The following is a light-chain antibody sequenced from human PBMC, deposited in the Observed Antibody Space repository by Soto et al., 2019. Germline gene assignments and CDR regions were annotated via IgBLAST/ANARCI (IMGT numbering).Light chain of an antibody. J-gene: IGKJ1*01. CDR2: GTS. V-gene: IGKV3D-20*02. CDR1: QSVSSSS. CDR3: QQRSNWPPWT. Sequence: EIVLTQSPGTLSLSPGDRATLSCRASQSVSSSSLAWYQQKPGQAPRLXLYGTSSRATGIPDRFSGSGSGTDLTLTISSLETEDFAAYYCQQRSNWPPWTFGQGTKVDIK.